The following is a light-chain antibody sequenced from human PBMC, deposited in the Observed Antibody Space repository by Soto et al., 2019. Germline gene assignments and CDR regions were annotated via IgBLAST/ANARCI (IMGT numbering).Light chain of an antibody. CDR2: SVS. Sequence: LTQPASVSGSPGQSITISCRGTSSNIGAYDHVAWFQQFPGKTPKLVIYSVSNRPSGVSYRFSGSKSGNTASLTISGLQADDEADYYCISYTVSRSYVFGPGTKVTVL. V-gene: IGLV2-14*01. J-gene: IGLJ1*01. CDR1: SSNIGAYDH. CDR3: ISYTVSRSYV.